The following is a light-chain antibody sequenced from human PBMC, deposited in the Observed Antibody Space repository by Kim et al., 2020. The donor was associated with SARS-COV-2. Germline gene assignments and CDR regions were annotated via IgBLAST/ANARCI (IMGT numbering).Light chain of an antibody. CDR3: QSPDSSATWV. CDR1: ALPNQD. CDR2: KDT. Sequence: SYELTQPPSVSVSPGQSARITCSGDALPNQDVYWYQQRPGRAPVLIIYKDTERPSGVPERISGSSAGTTATLTISGVQAGDESDYYCQSPDSSATWVLGGGTQLTVL. V-gene: IGLV3-25*03. J-gene: IGLJ3*02.